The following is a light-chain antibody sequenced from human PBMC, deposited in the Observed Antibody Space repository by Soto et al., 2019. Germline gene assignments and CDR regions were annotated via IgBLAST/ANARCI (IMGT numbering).Light chain of an antibody. V-gene: IGLV1-44*01. CDR3: AAWDDSLNGPV. CDR1: SFNIGSNT. J-gene: IGLJ2*01. CDR2: NNY. Sequence: QSVLNQPPSASGTPGQRVTLSCSGSSFNIGSNTVNWYQQLPGTAPKLLIYNNYQRPSGVPDRFSGSKSGTSASLAISGLQSEDEADYYCAAWDDSLNGPVFGGGTKVTVL.